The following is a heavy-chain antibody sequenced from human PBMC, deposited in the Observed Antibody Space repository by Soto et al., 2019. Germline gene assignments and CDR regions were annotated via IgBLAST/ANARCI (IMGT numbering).Heavy chain of an antibody. CDR2: INPSGGST. CDR1: GYTFTSYY. V-gene: IGHV1-46*01. D-gene: IGHD6-19*01. Sequence: ASVKVSCKASGYTFTSYYMHWVRQAPGQGLEWMGIINPSGGSTSYAQKFQGRVTMTRDTSTSTVYMELSSLRSEDTAVYYCARDQIAVAGLYYYYGMDVWGQGTTVTV. J-gene: IGHJ6*02. CDR3: ARDQIAVAGLYYYYGMDV.